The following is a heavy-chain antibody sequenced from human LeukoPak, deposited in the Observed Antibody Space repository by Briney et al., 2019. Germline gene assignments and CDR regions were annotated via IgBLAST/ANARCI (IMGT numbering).Heavy chain of an antibody. D-gene: IGHD1-26*01. CDR3: ARSRTAYYNVYADF. CDR1: GFTFSSYW. J-gene: IGHJ4*02. Sequence: GGSLRLSCVASGFTFSSYWMSWFRQAPGKGLEWVANIKEDGSEKYYADYVKGRFTISRDNAKNSLSLQMSSPRDEDTAVLYCARSRTAYYNVYADFWGQGTLVTVSS. CDR2: IKEDGSEK. V-gene: IGHV3-7*01.